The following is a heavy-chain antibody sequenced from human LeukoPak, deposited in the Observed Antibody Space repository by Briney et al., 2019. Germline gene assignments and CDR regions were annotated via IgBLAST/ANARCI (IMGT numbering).Heavy chain of an antibody. CDR3: ARLQRGRSTQYYFDY. CDR2: INPSGGST. V-gene: IGHV1-46*01. CDR1: GYTFTSYY. D-gene: IGHD1-26*01. J-gene: IGHJ4*02. Sequence: EASVKVSCKASGYTFTSYYMHWVRQAPGQGLEWMGIINPSGGSTSYAQKFQGRVTMTRDTSTSIVYMELSSLRSEDTAVYYCARLQRGRSTQYYFDYWGQGTLVTVSS.